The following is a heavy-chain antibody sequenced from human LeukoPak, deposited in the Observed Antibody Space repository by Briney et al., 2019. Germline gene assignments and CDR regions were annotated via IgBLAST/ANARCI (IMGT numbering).Heavy chain of an antibody. Sequence: GGSLRLSCAASGFTFNNYAMTWVRQAPGKGLEWVSSISDGGSDTYYAGSVKGRFTVSRDNSKNTLHMQMNSLRAEDTAVYYCAKRVSYSNSAAYFDYWGQGTLVTVSS. J-gene: IGHJ4*02. CDR3: AKRVSYSNSAAYFDY. CDR2: ISDGGSDT. V-gene: IGHV3-23*01. CDR1: GFTFNNYA. D-gene: IGHD6-6*01.